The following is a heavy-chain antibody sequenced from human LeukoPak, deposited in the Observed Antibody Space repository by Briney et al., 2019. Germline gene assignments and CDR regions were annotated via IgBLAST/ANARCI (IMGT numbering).Heavy chain of an antibody. CDR2: ISWNSGSI. V-gene: IGHV3-9*01. J-gene: IGHJ4*02. D-gene: IGHD6-13*01. CDR3: ARDLMGIAYRGAFYY. Sequence: PGGSLRLSCAASGFTFDDYAMYWVRQAPGKGLEWVSGISWNSGSIDYADSVKGRFTISRDNAKNSLYLQMNSLRAEDTAVYYCARDLMGIAYRGAFYYWGQGTLVTVSS. CDR1: GFTFDDYA.